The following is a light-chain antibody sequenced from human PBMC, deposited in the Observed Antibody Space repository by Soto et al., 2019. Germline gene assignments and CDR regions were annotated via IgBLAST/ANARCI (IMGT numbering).Light chain of an antibody. V-gene: IGKV1-39*01. CDR2: STS. Sequence: DIQMTQSPSSLSASVGDRVTITCRASQSITTYLNWYQQEPGKAPKVLIYSTSNLQSGVPSRFSGSRSGTDFTLTISSLQPEDFATYSCQQTYITPWTFGQGTKVDIK. CDR3: QQTYITPWT. CDR1: QSITTY. J-gene: IGKJ1*01.